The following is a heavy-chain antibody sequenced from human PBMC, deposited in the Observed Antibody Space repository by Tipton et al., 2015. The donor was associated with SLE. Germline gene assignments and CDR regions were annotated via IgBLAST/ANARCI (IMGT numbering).Heavy chain of an antibody. D-gene: IGHD3-22*01. CDR3: ARGGDYYDGDSFSAHLQN. J-gene: IGHJ4*02. V-gene: IGHV1-8*02. CDR1: GYTFSNYD. CDR2: MNPKSGDT. Sequence: QLVQSGAEVKKPGASVKVSCKASGYTFSNYDLNWVRQAPGQGLEWMGWMNPKSGDTAFAQKFQGRVTMTRTTSVSTAYMELSSLTSEDTAFYYCARGGDYYDGDSFSAHLQNWSQGTLVTVSS.